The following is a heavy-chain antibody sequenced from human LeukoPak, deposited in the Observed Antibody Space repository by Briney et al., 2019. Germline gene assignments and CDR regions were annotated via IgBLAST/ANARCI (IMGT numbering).Heavy chain of an antibody. V-gene: IGHV4-39*07. CDR1: GGSISSSSYY. J-gene: IGHJ6*03. D-gene: IGHD3-16*01. Sequence: PSETLSLTCTVSGGSISSSSYYWGWIRQPPGKGLEWIGSIYYSGSTYYNPSLKSRVTISVDTSKNQFSLKLSSVTAADTAVYYCAKPPNDDYYYYYMDVWGKGTTVTVSS. CDR3: AKPPNDDYYYYYMDV. CDR2: IYYSGST.